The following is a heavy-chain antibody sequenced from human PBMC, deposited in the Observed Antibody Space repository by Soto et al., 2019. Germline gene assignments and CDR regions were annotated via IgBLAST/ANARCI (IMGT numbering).Heavy chain of an antibody. Sequence: SETLSLTCAVYGGSFSGYYWSWIRQPPGKGLEWIGEINHSGSTNYNPSLKSRVTISVDTSKNQFSLKLSSVTAADTAVYYCARGPFGLYYYDSSGYYWRGWFAPWGQGTLVTVSS. J-gene: IGHJ5*02. CDR3: ARGPFGLYYYDSSGYYWRGWFAP. CDR2: INHSGST. D-gene: IGHD3-22*01. CDR1: GGSFSGYY. V-gene: IGHV4-34*01.